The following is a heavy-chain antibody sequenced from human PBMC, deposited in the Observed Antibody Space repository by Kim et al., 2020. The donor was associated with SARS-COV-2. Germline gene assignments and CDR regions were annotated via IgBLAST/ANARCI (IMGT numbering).Heavy chain of an antibody. J-gene: IGHJ4*02. D-gene: IGHD6-13*01. CDR1: GYTFTSYA. Sequence: ASVKVSCKASGYTFTSYARHGERQAPGQRLERMREINAGNGNTKYSQKFQGRVTITRDTSASTAYMELSSLISEDTAVYYCARRVAAGEIDYWGQGTLVTVSS. V-gene: IGHV1-3*01. CDR3: ARRVAAGEIDY. CDR2: INAGNGNT.